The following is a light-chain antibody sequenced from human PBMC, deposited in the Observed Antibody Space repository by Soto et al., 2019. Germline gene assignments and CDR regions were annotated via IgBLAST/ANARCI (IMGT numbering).Light chain of an antibody. CDR3: QQFSSYPLT. Sequence: EFVLTQSPGTLSLSPGERATLSCRASQTVRNNYLAWYQQKPGQAPRLLIYDASSRATGIPHRCSGGGSGTDFTRTISRLEPEDFAVYYCQQFSSYPLTFGGGTKVEIK. V-gene: IGKV3-20*01. J-gene: IGKJ4*01. CDR1: QTVRNNY. CDR2: DAS.